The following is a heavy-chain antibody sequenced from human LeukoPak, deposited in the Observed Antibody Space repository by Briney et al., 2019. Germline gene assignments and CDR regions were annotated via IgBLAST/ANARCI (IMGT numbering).Heavy chain of an antibody. Sequence: GESLKISSKTSGYSFSSYWIGWVRQMPGKGLEWVGIIYPGDSKTRYSPSFQGQVTISVDKSISTAYLQWSSLKASDTAMYYCARPQYGACDYWGQGTLVTVS. CDR3: ARPQYGACDY. CDR2: IYPGDSKT. CDR1: GYSFSSYW. J-gene: IGHJ4*02. V-gene: IGHV5-51*01. D-gene: IGHD4-17*01.